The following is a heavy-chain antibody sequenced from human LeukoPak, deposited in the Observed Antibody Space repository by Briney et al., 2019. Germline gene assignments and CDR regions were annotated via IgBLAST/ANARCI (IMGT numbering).Heavy chain of an antibody. V-gene: IGHV3-7*01. J-gene: IGHJ3*02. D-gene: IGHD4-11*01. CDR1: GFIFRSYW. CDR3: ARTYSHDAFDI. CDR2: IKQDGSEK. Sequence: QPGGSLRLSCAASGFIFRSYWMSWVRQAPGKGLEWVANIKQDGSEKHYVDSVKGRFTISRDNANNSLYLQMNSLRAEDTAVYYCARTYSHDAFDIWGQGTMVTVSS.